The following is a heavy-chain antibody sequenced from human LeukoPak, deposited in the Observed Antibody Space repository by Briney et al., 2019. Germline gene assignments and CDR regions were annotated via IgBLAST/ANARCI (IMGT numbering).Heavy chain of an antibody. J-gene: IGHJ6*03. D-gene: IGHD3-22*01. CDR3: ARDTSEFDDSSGYLHYYYYMDV. CDR1: GFTFSSYW. V-gene: IGHV3-7*01. CDR2: IKQDGSEK. Sequence: GGSLRPSCAASGFTFSSYWMSWVRQAPGKGLEWVANIKQDGSEKYYVDSVKGRFTISRDNAKNSLYLQMNSLRAEDTAVYYCARDTSEFDDSSGYLHYYYYMDVWGKGTTVTVSS.